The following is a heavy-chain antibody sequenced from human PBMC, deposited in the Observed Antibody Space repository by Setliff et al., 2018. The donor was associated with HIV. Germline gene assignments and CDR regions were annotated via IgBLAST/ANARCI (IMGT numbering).Heavy chain of an antibody. CDR1: GYTFNNYP. V-gene: IGHV7-4-1*02. D-gene: IGHD3-3*01. J-gene: IGHJ4*02. CDR2: INTNTGSP. Sequence: ASVKVSCKASGYTFNNYPINWVRQAPGQGLEWMGWINTNTGSPRFARGFTGRFGFSLDTSVTTTFLHISNLKAEDTAIYYCARDGADYNFRGGSYPFDIWGQGTLVTVSS. CDR3: ARDGADYNFRGGSYPFDI.